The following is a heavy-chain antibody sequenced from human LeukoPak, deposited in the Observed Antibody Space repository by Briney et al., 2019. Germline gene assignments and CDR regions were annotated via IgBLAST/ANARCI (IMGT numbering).Heavy chain of an antibody. CDR1: GGTFSSYA. D-gene: IGHD3-16*01. CDR3: ARAGYDYVWGSLGY. V-gene: IGHV1-69*05. J-gene: IGHJ4*02. CDR2: IIPIFGTA. Sequence: SVKVSCKASGGTFSSYAISWMRQAPGQGLEWMGGIIPIFGTANYAQKFQGRVTITTDESTSTAYMELSSLRSEDTAVYYCARAGYDYVWGSLGYWGQGTLVTVSS.